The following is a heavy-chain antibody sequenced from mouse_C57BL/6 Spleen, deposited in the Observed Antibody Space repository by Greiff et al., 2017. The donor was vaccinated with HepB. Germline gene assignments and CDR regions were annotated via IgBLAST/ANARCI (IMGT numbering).Heavy chain of an antibody. J-gene: IGHJ4*01. CDR3: TRSEYGNYYSYYAMDY. D-gene: IGHD2-10*02. CDR2: IYPGNSDT. CDR1: GYTFTSYW. Sequence: VQLQQSGTVLARPGASVKMSCKTSGYTFTSYWMHWVKQRPGQGLEWIGAIYPGNSDTSYNQKFKGKAKLTAVTSASTAYMELSSLTNEDSAVYYCTRSEYGNYYSYYAMDYWGQGTSVTVSS. V-gene: IGHV1-5*01.